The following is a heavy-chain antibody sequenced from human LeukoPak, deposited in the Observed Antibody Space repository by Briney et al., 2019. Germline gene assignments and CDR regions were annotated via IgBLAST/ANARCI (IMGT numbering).Heavy chain of an antibody. Sequence: PGGSLRLSCAASGFTFSSYGMHWVRQAPGKGLEWVAVIWYDGSNKYYADSVKGRFTISRDNSKNTLYLQMNSLRAEDTAVYYCARDPGDYYGSRSSDAFDIWGQGTMVTVSS. J-gene: IGHJ3*02. D-gene: IGHD3-10*01. CDR1: GFTFSSYG. CDR2: IWYDGSNK. V-gene: IGHV3-33*01. CDR3: ARDPGDYYGSRSSDAFDI.